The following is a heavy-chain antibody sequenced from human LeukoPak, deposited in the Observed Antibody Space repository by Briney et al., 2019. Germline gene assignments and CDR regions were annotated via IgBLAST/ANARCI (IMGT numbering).Heavy chain of an antibody. CDR3: ARVGLFYYDSSGSTMPYFDY. CDR2: ISYDGSNK. J-gene: IGHJ4*02. Sequence: GGSLRLSCAASGFTFSRYAMHWVRQAPGKGLEWVAVISYDGSNKYYADSVKGRFTISRDNSKNTLYLQMNSLRAEDTAVYYCARVGLFYYDSSGSTMPYFDYWGQGTLVTVSS. D-gene: IGHD3-22*01. CDR1: GFTFSRYA. V-gene: IGHV3-30-3*01.